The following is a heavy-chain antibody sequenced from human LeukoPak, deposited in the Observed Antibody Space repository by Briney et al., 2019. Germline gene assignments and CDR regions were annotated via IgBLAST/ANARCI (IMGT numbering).Heavy chain of an antibody. CDR1: GYTFTTYS. J-gene: IGHJ4*02. Sequence: ATVKVSCKASGYTFTTYSISWVRQAPGQGLEWMGWISTYNGKTTYAQNLQGRVTMTTNTSTSTAYMELRSLRSDDTAAYYCARQYSSRLYYFDNWGQGTLVTVSS. CDR3: ARQYSSRLYYFDN. D-gene: IGHD6-13*01. CDR2: ISTYNGKT. V-gene: IGHV1-18*01.